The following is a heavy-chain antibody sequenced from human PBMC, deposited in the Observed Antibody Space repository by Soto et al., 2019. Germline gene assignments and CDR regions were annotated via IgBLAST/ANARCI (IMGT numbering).Heavy chain of an antibody. CDR2: IGTAGDT. Sequence: EVQRVESGGGLVQPGGSLRLSCAASGFTFSSYDMHWVRQATGKGLEWVSAIGTAGDTYYPGSVKGRFTISRENANNSLYLQMNSLRAGDTAVYYCARASSWHLSGDRYYYYYGMDVWGQGTTVTVSS. CDR3: ARASSWHLSGDRYYYYYGMDV. CDR1: GFTFSSYD. J-gene: IGHJ6*02. V-gene: IGHV3-13*04. D-gene: IGHD6-13*01.